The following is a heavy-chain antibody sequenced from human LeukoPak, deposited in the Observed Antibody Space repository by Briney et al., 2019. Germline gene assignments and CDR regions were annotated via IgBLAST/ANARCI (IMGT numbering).Heavy chain of an antibody. J-gene: IGHJ4*02. CDR3: ASQRWLQLYYFDS. D-gene: IGHD5-24*01. CDR1: GDTFSNYA. CDR2: IIPILGSA. V-gene: IGHV1-69*13. Sequence: SVKVSCKASGDTFSNYAISWVRQAPGQGLEWMGGIIPILGSANYAQKFQGRVTITADESTRTAYMELSTLRSEDTAVYYCASQRWLQLYYFDSWGQGTLVTVSS.